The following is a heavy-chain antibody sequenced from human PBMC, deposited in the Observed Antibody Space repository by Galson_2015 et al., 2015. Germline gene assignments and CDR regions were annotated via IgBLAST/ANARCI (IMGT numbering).Heavy chain of an antibody. D-gene: IGHD3-22*01. CDR1: GFSLSNYA. V-gene: IGHV3-30*14. J-gene: IGHJ4*02. Sequence: SLRLSCAASGFSLSNYAMHWVRQAPGKGLEWVAAMSYDGSREYYADSMKGRFTISRDNSKNTLYLQMNSLRSEDTAVYHCARALRAGASSGGFMRGPEYRGPGTLVT. CDR3: ARALRAGASSGGFMRGPEY. CDR2: MSYDGSRE.